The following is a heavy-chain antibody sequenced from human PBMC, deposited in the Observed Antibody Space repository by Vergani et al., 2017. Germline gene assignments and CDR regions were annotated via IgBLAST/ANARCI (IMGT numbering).Heavy chain of an antibody. Sequence: QVQLQQWGAGLLKPSETLSLTCAVYGGSFSGYYWSWIRQPPGKGLEWIGEINRSGSTNYNPSLKSRVTISVDTSKNQFSLKLSSVTAADTAVYYCATTSRDYYDSSGYESDYWGQGTLVTVSS. D-gene: IGHD3-22*01. CDR1: GGSFSGYY. CDR3: ATTSRDYYDSSGYESDY. CDR2: INRSGST. V-gene: IGHV4-34*01. J-gene: IGHJ4*02.